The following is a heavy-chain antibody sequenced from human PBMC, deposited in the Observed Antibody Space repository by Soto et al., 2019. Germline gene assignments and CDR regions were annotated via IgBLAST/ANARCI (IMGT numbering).Heavy chain of an antibody. D-gene: IGHD5-18*01. V-gene: IGHV3-30*18. CDR2: ISYDGSNK. Sequence: GGSLRLSCAASGFTFSSYGMHWFRQAPGKGLEWVAVISYDGSNKYYADSVKGRFTISRDNSKNTLYLQMNSLRAEDTAVYYCAKDKRRGYSYGGLGFDYWGQGTLVTVSS. J-gene: IGHJ4*02. CDR3: AKDKRRGYSYGGLGFDY. CDR1: GFTFSSYG.